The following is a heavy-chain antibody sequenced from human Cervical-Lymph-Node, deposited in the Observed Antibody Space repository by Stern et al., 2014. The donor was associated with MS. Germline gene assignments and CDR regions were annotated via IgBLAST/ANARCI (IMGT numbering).Heavy chain of an antibody. V-gene: IGHV1-46*04. Sequence: VQLGQSGVEVKKPGASVKVSCKASGYTFTRYNLHWVRQAPGQGLEWMGIINPSGGSPTYAQVLKGRVTMTSDTSTSTVYMELSSLRSEDTAVYYCAREGAAAGTYFDFWGQGTLVTVSS. CDR3: AREGAAAGTYFDF. D-gene: IGHD2-21*01. CDR1: GYTFTRYN. CDR2: INPSGGSP. J-gene: IGHJ4*02.